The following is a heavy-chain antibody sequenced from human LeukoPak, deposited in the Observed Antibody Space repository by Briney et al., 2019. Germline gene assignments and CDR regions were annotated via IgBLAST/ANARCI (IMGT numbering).Heavy chain of an antibody. CDR3: ARSFCSGGSCQSGPYYYCHMDV. CDR2: IIAIFGSA. V-gene: IGHV1-69*13. Sequence: ASVKVSCKVSGGTFSNYPISWVRQAPGQGLEWMGGIIAIFGSANYAQKFQGRVTITADESTSTAYMELSSLRSEDTAIYYCARSFCSGGSCQSGPYYYCHMDVWGEGTTVIVSS. D-gene: IGHD2-15*01. CDR1: GGTFSNYP. J-gene: IGHJ6*03.